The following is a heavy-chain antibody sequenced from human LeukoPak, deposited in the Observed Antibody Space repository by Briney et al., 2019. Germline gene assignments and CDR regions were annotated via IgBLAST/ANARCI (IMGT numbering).Heavy chain of an antibody. V-gene: IGHV3-9*01. CDR3: VKRSNDAFDI. J-gene: IGHJ3*02. Sequence: GGSLKLSCAASGFTFGDYAMHWVRQAPGKGLEWVSGIEWNSGKIGYADSVKARFTISRDNAKKSLFLQMNSLRAEDTALYYCVKRSNDAFDIWGQGTMVTVSS. CDR1: GFTFGDYA. D-gene: IGHD3-10*01. CDR2: IEWNSGKI.